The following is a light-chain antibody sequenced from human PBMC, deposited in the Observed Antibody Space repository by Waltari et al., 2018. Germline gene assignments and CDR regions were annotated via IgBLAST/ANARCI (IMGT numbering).Light chain of an antibody. V-gene: IGKV1-39*01. CDR1: EKVNNY. Sequence: DIQMTQSPSSLSESVGDRVTINCRASEKVNNYLNWYQQKQGKAHKLLIYKASTLQGCVPSSFSGIGSVTDYTFTISSLESEDVASYYCQHGYGTPYSFGQGTKVEIK. CDR3: QHGYGTPYS. J-gene: IGKJ2*03. CDR2: KAS.